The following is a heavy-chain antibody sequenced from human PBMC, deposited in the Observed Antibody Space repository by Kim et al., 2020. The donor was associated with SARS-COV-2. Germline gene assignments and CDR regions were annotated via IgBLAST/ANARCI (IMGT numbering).Heavy chain of an antibody. CDR3: ARGEVGLESPTIVVVPAGPLTEYFQH. D-gene: IGHD2-2*01. Sequence: SETLSLTCAVYGGSFSGYYWSWIRQPPGKGLEWIGEINHSGSTNYNPSLKSRVTISVDTSKNQFSLKLSSVTAADTAVYYCARGEVGLESPTIVVVPAGPLTEYFQHWGQGTLVTVSS. CDR2: INHSGST. J-gene: IGHJ1*01. V-gene: IGHV4-34*01. CDR1: GGSFSGYY.